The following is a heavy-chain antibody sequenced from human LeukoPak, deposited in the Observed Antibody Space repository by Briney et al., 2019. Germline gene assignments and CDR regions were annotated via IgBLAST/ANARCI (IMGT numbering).Heavy chain of an antibody. CDR1: GGSISSSSYS. V-gene: IGHV4-39*01. CDR2: IYYSGST. J-gene: IGHJ4*02. Sequence: SETLSLTCTVSGGSISSSSYSWGWIRQPPGKGLEWIGSIYYSGSTYYNPSLKSRVTISVDTSKNQFSLKLSSVTAADTAVYYCARLDFWSGYYDYWGQGTLVTVSS. CDR3: ARLDFWSGYYDY. D-gene: IGHD3-3*01.